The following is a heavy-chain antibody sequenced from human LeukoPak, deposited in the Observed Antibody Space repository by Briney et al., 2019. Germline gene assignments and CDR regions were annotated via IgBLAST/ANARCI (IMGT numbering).Heavy chain of an antibody. J-gene: IGHJ3*01. D-gene: IGHD5-24*01. CDR1: GFNFNDAA. CDR2: IASSGRNT. V-gene: IGHV3-23*01. Sequence: GGSLRLSCAASGFNFNDAAMTWVRQAPGKGLEWVSLIASSGRNTYYTDSVRGRFTISRDNSKNALSLQMNSLRVEDTAMYYCAKDIQLSAWGLGTMVTVSS. CDR3: AKDIQLSA.